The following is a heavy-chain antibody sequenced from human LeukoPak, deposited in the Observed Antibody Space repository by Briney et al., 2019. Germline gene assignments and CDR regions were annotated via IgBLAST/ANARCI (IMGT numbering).Heavy chain of an antibody. J-gene: IGHJ4*02. CDR3: ARDIQFCDRDHY. D-gene: IGHD3-22*01. Sequence: ASVKVSRKTSGYTFTAYYMHWVRQARAQGLEWVGRSNPSSGGTNCAQNFQGRVTMTRDTSISTAYMEMSRMRSEDTAVYYWARDIQFCDRDHYWGQGTLVTVTS. V-gene: IGHV1-2*06. CDR2: SNPSSGGT. CDR1: GYTFTAYY.